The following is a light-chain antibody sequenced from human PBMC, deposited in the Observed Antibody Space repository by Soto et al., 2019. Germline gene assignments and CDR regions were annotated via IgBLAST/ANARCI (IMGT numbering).Light chain of an antibody. CDR3: QQSDSYPYT. V-gene: IGKV1-5*03. J-gene: IGKJ2*01. CDR1: QSISHW. Sequence: DIQMTQSPSTLSASVGDRVTITCRASQSISHWLAWYQQKPGKAPKLLIYKASSLQSGVPSRFSGSGSGTEFTLTISSLQPDDFAIYYCQQSDSYPYTFGQGTKLDIK. CDR2: KAS.